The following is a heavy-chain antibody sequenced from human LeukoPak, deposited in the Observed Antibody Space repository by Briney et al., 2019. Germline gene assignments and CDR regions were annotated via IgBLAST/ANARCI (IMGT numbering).Heavy chain of an antibody. Sequence: GRSLRLSCAASGFTFHDYAMHWGRQAPGKGLEWVSGISWNSGNIVYADSVKGRFTISRDNAKNSLYLQMDSLRAEDMALYYCAKGQTIITMTTFDYWGQGTLVTVSS. V-gene: IGHV3-9*03. CDR3: AKGQTIITMTTFDY. J-gene: IGHJ4*02. D-gene: IGHD4-17*01. CDR2: ISWNSGNI. CDR1: GFTFHDYA.